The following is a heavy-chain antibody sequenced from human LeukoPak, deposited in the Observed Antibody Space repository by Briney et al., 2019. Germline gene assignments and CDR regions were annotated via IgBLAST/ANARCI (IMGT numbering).Heavy chain of an antibody. V-gene: IGHV3-66*01. CDR1: GFSFSFNY. CDR3: ARGEVYFDS. CDR2: TYSGGNT. Sequence: GGSLRLSCVDSGFSFSFNYMSWIRQAPGKGLEWVSLTYSGGNTYDADSVKGRFTISRDNPKSTLFLQMDNLRVDDTAVYYCARGEVYFDSWGQGTLVTVSS. J-gene: IGHJ4*02.